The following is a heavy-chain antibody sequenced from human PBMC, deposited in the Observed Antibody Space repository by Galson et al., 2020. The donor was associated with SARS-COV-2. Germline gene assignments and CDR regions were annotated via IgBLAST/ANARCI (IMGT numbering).Heavy chain of an antibody. Sequence: GGSLSLSCAASGFTFSNYVMHWVRQAPGKGPEWVAVISSDGSNSFYADSLKGRFTISRDNSKSTLYLQMNSLRAEDTAVYYCARGGEWGLPYYFDYWGQGTLVTVSS. D-gene: IGHD1-26*01. J-gene: IGHJ4*02. CDR3: ARGGEWGLPYYFDY. CDR2: ISSDGSNS. V-gene: IGHV3-30*04. CDR1: GFTFSNYV.